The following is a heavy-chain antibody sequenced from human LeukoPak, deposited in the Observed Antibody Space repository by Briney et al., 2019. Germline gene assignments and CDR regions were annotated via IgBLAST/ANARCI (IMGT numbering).Heavy chain of an antibody. V-gene: IGHV3-48*03. CDR1: GFTFSSYE. Sequence: GGSLRLSCVASGFTFSSYEMNWVRQAPGKGLEWVSYISSSSSTIYYADSVKGRFTISRDNSKNTLYLQMNSLRAEDTALYYCAKDYGPLSSYWGQGTLVTVSS. CDR2: ISSSSSTI. D-gene: IGHD4-17*01. J-gene: IGHJ4*02. CDR3: AKDYGPLSSY.